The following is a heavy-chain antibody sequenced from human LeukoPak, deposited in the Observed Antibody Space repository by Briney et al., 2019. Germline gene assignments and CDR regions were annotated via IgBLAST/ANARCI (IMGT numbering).Heavy chain of an antibody. J-gene: IGHJ4*02. Sequence: ASVKVSCKASGYTFTAWYMHWVRQAPGQGLEWMTWINLNSGDTKFAQRFQGRVTMTRDTSISTTYMELSSLRPDDTAVYYCARGSDIAAPVTTPFDHWGQGTLVTVSS. V-gene: IGHV1-2*02. D-gene: IGHD6-13*01. CDR1: GYTFTAWY. CDR2: INLNSGDT. CDR3: ARGSDIAAPVTTPFDH.